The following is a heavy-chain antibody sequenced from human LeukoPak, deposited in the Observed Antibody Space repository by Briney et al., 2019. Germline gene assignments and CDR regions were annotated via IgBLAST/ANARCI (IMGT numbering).Heavy chain of an antibody. J-gene: IGHJ5*02. CDR2: INHNSGGT. CDR3: ARAIMVRGVGSFFDRNWFDP. CDR1: AYAFTGNY. D-gene: IGHD3-10*01. Sequence: ASVKVSCKTSAYAFTGNYMNRVRHAPGQGLEWMGWINHNSGGTNYAQKFQGRVTMTRAKSISTAYMELSRLRSDHTAVYYRARAIMVRGVGSFFDRNWFDPWGQGTLVTVSS. V-gene: IGHV1-2*02.